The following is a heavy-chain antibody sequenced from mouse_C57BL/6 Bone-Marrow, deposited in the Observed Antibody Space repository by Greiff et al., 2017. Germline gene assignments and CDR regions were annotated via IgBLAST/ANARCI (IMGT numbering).Heavy chain of an antibody. D-gene: IGHD2-1*01. CDR3: ASRGNYPLAMDY. J-gene: IGHJ4*01. CDR1: GYTFTDYY. CDR2: INPNTGGT. Sequence: EVQLQQSGPELVKPGASVKISCKASGYTFTDYYMNWVKQSHGKSLEWIGDINPNTGGTSYNQQFKGKATLTVDKSSSTAYMELRSLTSEGSAVYYCASRGNYPLAMDYWGQGTSVTVSS. V-gene: IGHV1-26*01.